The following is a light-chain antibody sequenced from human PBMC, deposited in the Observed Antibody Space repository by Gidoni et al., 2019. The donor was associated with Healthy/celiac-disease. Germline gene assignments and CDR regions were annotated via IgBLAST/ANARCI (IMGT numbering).Light chain of an antibody. CDR1: QSVSSN. J-gene: IGKJ2*01. CDR2: GAS. V-gene: IGKV3-15*01. CDR3: QQYNNWPLA. Sequence: EIVMTQSPATLSVSPGERATLSCRASQSVSSNLAWYQQKPGQAPRLLIYGASTRATGIPARFSGSGSGTESTLTISSLQSEDFAVYYCQQYNNWPLAFGQXTKLEIK.